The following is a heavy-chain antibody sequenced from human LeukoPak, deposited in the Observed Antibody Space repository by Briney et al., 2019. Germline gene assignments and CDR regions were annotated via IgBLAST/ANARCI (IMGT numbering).Heavy chain of an antibody. Sequence: PGGSPRLSCAASGFTFSSYSMNWVRQAPGKGLEWVSSISSSSSYIYYADSVKGRFTISRDNAKNSLYLQMNSLRAEDTAVYYCARATRGYSGYGPSGYYFDYWGQGTLVTVSS. CDR1: GFTFSSYS. CDR3: ARATRGYSGYGPSGYYFDY. V-gene: IGHV3-21*01. D-gene: IGHD5-12*01. J-gene: IGHJ4*02. CDR2: ISSSSSYI.